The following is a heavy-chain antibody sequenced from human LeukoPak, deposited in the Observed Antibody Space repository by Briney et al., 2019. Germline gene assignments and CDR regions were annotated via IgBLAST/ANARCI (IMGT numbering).Heavy chain of an antibody. CDR1: GFAFSSYS. V-gene: IGHV3-21*04. D-gene: IGHD3-16*02. Sequence: GGSLRLSCTASGFAFSSYSMNWVRQAPGKGLEWVSSISSTSTYIHYADSVKGRFTISRDNSKNTLYLQMNSLRAEDTAVYYCARVLTFGGVIVKGAKDAFDIWGQGTMVTVSS. CDR3: ARVLTFGGVIVKGAKDAFDI. J-gene: IGHJ3*02. CDR2: ISSTSTYI.